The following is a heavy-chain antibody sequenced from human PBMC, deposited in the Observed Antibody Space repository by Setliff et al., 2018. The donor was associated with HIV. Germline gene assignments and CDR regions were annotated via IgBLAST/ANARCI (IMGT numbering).Heavy chain of an antibody. CDR1: GGSISSSSYY. CDR2: IYYSGST. J-gene: IGHJ4*02. CDR3: ARAQGNFGNSLIYYLDY. Sequence: SETLSLTCTVSGGSISSSSYYWGWIRQPPGKGLEWTGYIYYSGSTKHNPSLKSRVTISLDTSKNQFSLKLTSVTAADTAVYYCARAQGNFGNSLIYYLDYWGQGTLVTVSS. V-gene: IGHV4-61*05. D-gene: IGHD4-4*01.